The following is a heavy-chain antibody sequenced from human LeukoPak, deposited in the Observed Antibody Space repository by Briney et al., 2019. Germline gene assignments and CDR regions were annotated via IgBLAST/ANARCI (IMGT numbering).Heavy chain of an antibody. J-gene: IGHJ3*02. CDR1: GGSISSYY. V-gene: IGHV4-59*01. D-gene: IGHD6-6*01. CDR3: ARQAYSSSSTRAFDI. CDR2: IYYSGST. Sequence: SETLSLTCTVSGGSISSYYWSWIRQPPGKGLEWIGYIYYSGSTNYNPSLKSRVTISVDTSKNQFSLKLSSVTAADTAVYYCARQAYSSSSTRAFDIWGQGTMVTVSS.